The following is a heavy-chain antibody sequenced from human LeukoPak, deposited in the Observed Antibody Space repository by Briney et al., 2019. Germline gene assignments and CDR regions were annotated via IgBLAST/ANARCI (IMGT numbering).Heavy chain of an antibody. J-gene: IGHJ4*02. Sequence: SETLSLTCAVYGGSFSGYYWSWIRQPPGKGLEWIGEINHSGSTNYNPSLKSRVTISVDTSKNQFSLKLSSVTAADTAVYYCARGTAARNYDWGQGTLVTVSS. D-gene: IGHD6-6*01. CDR2: INHSGST. CDR1: GGSFSGYY. V-gene: IGHV4-34*01. CDR3: ARGTAARNYD.